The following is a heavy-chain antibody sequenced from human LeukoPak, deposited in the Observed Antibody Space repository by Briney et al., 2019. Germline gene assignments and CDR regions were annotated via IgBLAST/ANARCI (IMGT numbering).Heavy chain of an antibody. Sequence: KTSETLSLTCTVSGGSISSYYWSWIRQPAGKGLEWIGRIYTSGSITYNPSLKSRVSMSVDTSKNQFSLKLSSVTAADTAVYYCARWGQVVVTATSMGYYYYMDVWGKGTTVTVSS. D-gene: IGHD2-21*02. J-gene: IGHJ6*03. CDR1: GGSISSYY. CDR2: IYTSGSI. CDR3: ARWGQVVVTATSMGYYYYMDV. V-gene: IGHV4-4*07.